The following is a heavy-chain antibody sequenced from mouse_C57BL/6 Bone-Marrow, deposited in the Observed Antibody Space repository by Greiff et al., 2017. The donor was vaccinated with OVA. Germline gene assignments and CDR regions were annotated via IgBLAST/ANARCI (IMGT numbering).Heavy chain of an antibody. CDR3: ARDDDGYPWFAY. J-gene: IGHJ3*01. CDR2: IYPGDGDT. Sequence: QVQLQQSGPELVKPGASVKISCKASGYAFSSSWMNWVKQRPGTGLEWIGRIYPGDGDTNYNGKFKGKATLTADKSSSTAYMQLSSLTSEDSAVYFCARDDDGYPWFAYWGQGTLVTVSA. V-gene: IGHV1-82*01. D-gene: IGHD2-3*01. CDR1: GYAFSSSW.